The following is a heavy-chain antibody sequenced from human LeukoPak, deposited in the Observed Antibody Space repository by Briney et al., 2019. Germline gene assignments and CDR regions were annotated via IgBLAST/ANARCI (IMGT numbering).Heavy chain of an antibody. CDR1: GDSISNSRYS. CDR2: TSYSGSA. D-gene: IGHD1-26*01. CDR3: ARLRGSYGGDAFDI. J-gene: IGHJ3*02. V-gene: IGHV4-39*01. Sequence: SETLSLTCTVSGDSISNSRYSWGWIRQPPGKGLEWIGTTSYSGSAYYSPSLKSRVTMPVDTSKNQFSLKLSSVTAADTAVYYCARLRGSYGGDAFDIWGQGTVVTVSS.